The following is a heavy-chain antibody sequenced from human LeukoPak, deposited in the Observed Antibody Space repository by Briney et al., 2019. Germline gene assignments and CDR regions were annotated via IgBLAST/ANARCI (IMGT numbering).Heavy chain of an antibody. CDR2: INPGGSNT. Sequence: GGSLRLSCAASGFTFDDYAMHWVRQAPGKGLEWVSYINPGGSNTYYADSVRGRFTISRDNAKHSVYLQMNSLKADDTAVYYCARGHYGLDVWGQGTTVTVSS. CDR1: GFTFDDYA. V-gene: IGHV3-11*01. J-gene: IGHJ6*02. CDR3: ARGHYGLDV.